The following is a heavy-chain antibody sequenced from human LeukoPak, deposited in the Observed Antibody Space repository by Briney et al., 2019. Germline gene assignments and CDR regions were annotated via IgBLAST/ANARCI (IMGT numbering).Heavy chain of an antibody. CDR2: INPNSGGT. J-gene: IGHJ4*02. D-gene: IGHD6-6*01. CDR3: ARGAVAARSVKDY. V-gene: IGHV1-2*02. Sequence: GASVNVSCKASGYTFTGYYMHWVRQAPGQGLEWMGWINPNSGGTNYAQKFQGRVTMTRDTSISTAYMELSRLRSDDTAVYYCARGAVAARSVKDYWGQGTLVTVSS. CDR1: GYTFTGYY.